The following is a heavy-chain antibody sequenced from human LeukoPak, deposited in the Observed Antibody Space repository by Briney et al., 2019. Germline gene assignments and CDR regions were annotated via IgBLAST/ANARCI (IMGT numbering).Heavy chain of an antibody. CDR2: IRYDGSNK. CDR1: GFTFSSYG. D-gene: IGHD5-18*01. CDR3: ARAGGYSYGWGFGYMDV. Sequence: QPGGSLRLSCAASGFTFSSYGMHWVRQAPGKGLEWVAFIRYDGSNKYYADSVKGRFTISRDNSKNTLYLQMGSLRAEDMAVYYCARAGGYSYGWGFGYMDVWGKGTTVTISS. V-gene: IGHV3-30*02. J-gene: IGHJ6*03.